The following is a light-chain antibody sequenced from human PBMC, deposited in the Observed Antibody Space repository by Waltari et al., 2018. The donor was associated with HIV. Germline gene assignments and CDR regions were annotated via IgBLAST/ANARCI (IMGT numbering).Light chain of an antibody. Sequence: EIMLTQSPATLSLSPGETAIVSCRASENMTSQYLAWYQQKSGQAPRLLLFGASTRNPGVPERFGCAGSGADFTLTVSRLEPEDFALYFCQQYAASPYTFGQGT. J-gene: IGKJ2*01. CDR1: ENMTSQY. CDR3: QQYAASPYT. V-gene: IGKV3-20*01. CDR2: GAS.